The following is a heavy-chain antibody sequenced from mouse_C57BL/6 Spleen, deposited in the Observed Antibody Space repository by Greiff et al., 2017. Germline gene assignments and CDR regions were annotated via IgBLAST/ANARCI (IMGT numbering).Heavy chain of an antibody. CDR1: GYTFTSYW. Sequence: QVQLQQSGAELVKPGASVKMSCKASGYTFTSYWITWVKQRPGQGLEWIGDIYPGSGSTNYNEKFKSKATLTVDTSSSTAYMQLSSLTSEDSAVYYCAIGTAQATLYFDYWGQGTTLTVSS. CDR3: AIGTAQATLYFDY. V-gene: IGHV1-55*01. J-gene: IGHJ2*01. D-gene: IGHD3-2*02. CDR2: IYPGSGST.